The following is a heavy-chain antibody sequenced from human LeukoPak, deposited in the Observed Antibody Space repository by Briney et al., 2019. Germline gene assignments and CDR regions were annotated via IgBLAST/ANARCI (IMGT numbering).Heavy chain of an antibody. CDR1: GGTFSSYA. Sequence: GASVKVSCKASGGTFSSYAISWVRPAPEQGLEWMGGIIPIFGTANYAQKFQGRVTITADESTSTAYMELSSLRSEDTAVYYCARNYGDYVGPFDYWGQGTLVTVSS. D-gene: IGHD4-17*01. CDR3: ARNYGDYVGPFDY. V-gene: IGHV1-69*13. CDR2: IIPIFGTA. J-gene: IGHJ4*02.